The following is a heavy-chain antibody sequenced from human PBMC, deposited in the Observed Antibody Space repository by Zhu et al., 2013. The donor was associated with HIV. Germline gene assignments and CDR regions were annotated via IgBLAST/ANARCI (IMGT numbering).Heavy chain of an antibody. CDR3: ARGEANWGPKVGLDI. CDR2: MNPNSGNT. Sequence: QVQLVQSGAEVKKPGASVKVSCKASGYTFTSYDINWVRQATGQGLEWMGWMNPNSGNTGYAQKFQGRVTTTRDTSISTAYMELIRLRSDDTAVYYCARGEANWGPKVGLDIWGQGTMVTVSS. CDR1: GYTFTSYD. V-gene: IGHV1-8*01. J-gene: IGHJ3*02. D-gene: IGHD7-27*01.